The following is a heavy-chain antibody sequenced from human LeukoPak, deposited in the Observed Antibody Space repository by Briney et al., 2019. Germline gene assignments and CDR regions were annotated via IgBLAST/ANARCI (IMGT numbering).Heavy chain of an antibody. CDR3: ARGETVTTSPRYFDY. Sequence: SETLSLTCAVYGGSFSGYYWSWIRQPPGKGLEWIGEINHSGSTNYNPSLKSRVTISADTSKNQFSLKLSSVTAADTAVYYCARGETVTTSPRYFDYWGQGTLVTVSS. J-gene: IGHJ4*02. CDR1: GGSFSGYY. CDR2: INHSGST. D-gene: IGHD4-17*01. V-gene: IGHV4-34*01.